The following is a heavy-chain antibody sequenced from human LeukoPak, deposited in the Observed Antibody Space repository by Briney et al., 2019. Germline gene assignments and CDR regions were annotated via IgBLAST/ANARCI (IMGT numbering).Heavy chain of an antibody. J-gene: IGHJ4*02. V-gene: IGHV4-59*01. CDR3: ARSPYGSGSYGFDY. CDR2: IYYSGST. CDR1: GASISSYY. Sequence: SETLSLTCTVSGASISSYYWSWIRQPPGKGLEWIGYIYYSGSTNYNPSLKSRVTISVDTSKNQFSLKLSSVTAADTAVYYCARSPYGSGSYGFDYWGQGTLVTVSS. D-gene: IGHD3-10*01.